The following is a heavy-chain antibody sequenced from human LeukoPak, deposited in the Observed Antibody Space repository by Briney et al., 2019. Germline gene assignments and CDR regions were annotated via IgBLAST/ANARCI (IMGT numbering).Heavy chain of an antibody. CDR3: ARHTGVGATPCDY. D-gene: IGHD1-26*01. J-gene: IGHJ4*02. V-gene: IGHV4-39*01. Sequence: WVRQPPGKGLEWIGSIYYSGSTYYNPSLKSRVTISVDTSKNQFSLKLSSVTAADTAVYYCARHTGVGATPCDYWGQGTLITVSS. CDR2: IYYSGST.